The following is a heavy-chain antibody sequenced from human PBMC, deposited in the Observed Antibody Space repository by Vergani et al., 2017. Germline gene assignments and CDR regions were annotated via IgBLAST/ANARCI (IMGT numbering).Heavy chain of an antibody. D-gene: IGHD1-26*01. CDR2: LSASDRRT. J-gene: IGHJ4*02. Sequence: EVQLLESGGDLVQPGGSLRLSCAASGFTFIMHAMSWVRQAPGKGLEWVSTLSASDRRTHYADSVKGRFTISRDNSKNTLYLQMNSLRAEDMAVYYCARDSDLSFYFDYWGQGTLVTVSS. CDR3: ARDSDLSFYFDY. V-gene: IGHV3-23*01. CDR1: GFTFIMHA.